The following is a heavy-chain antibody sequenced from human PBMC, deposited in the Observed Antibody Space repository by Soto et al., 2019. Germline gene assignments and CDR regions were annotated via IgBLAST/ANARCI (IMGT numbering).Heavy chain of an antibody. J-gene: IGHJ4*02. CDR1: GFTFSSYA. D-gene: IGHD6-19*01. V-gene: IGHV3-23*01. Sequence: GGSLRLSCAASGFTFSSYAMSWVRQAPGKGLEWVSAISGSGGSTYYADSVKGRFTISRDNSKNTLYLQMNSLRAEDTAVYYCAKQKAGSVYSSGWYHFDYWGQGTLVTVSS. CDR3: AKQKAGSVYSSGWYHFDY. CDR2: ISGSGGST.